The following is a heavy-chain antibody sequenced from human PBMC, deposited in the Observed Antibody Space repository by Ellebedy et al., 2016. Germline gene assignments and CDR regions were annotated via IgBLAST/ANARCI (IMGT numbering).Heavy chain of an antibody. CDR2: IWFDGTKA. J-gene: IGHJ4*02. CDR3: ARGASSAYQD. CDR1: GFNFNSYG. Sequence: GGSLRLXXVASGFNFNSYGMHWVRQAPGKGLEWVAHIWFDGTKAFYADSVKGRFTISRDNAKNSLNLQMNSLRVDDTAVYYCARGASSAYQDWGQGTLVIVSS. V-gene: IGHV3-33*01.